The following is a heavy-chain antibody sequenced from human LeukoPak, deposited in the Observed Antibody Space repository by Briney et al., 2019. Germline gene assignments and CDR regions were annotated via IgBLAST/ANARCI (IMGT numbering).Heavy chain of an antibody. CDR1: GGSISSSSYY. J-gene: IGHJ4*02. D-gene: IGHD5-18*01. CDR2: IYYSGST. CDR3: ARDTGYSYALYYFDY. Sequence: SGTLSLTCTVSGGSISSSSYYWGWIRQPPGKGLEWIGSIYYSGSTYYNPSLKSRVTISVDTSKNQFSLKLSSVTAADTAVYYCARDTGYSYALYYFDYWGQGTLVTVSS. V-gene: IGHV4-39*01.